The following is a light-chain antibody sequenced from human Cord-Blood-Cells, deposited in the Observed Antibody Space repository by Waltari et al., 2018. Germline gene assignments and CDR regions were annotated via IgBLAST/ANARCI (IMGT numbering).Light chain of an antibody. Sequence: DIQMTQSPSTLSASVGDRVTITCRASQSISSWFAWYQQKPGKAPKLLIYKASSLESGVPSRFSGSGSGTEFTLTISSLQPDDFATYYCQQYNSVMYTFGQGTKLEIK. J-gene: IGKJ2*01. V-gene: IGKV1-5*03. CDR2: KAS. CDR3: QQYNSVMYT. CDR1: QSISSW.